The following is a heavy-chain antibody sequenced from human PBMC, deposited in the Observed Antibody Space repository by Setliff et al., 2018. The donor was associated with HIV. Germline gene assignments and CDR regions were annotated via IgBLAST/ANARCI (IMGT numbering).Heavy chain of an antibody. J-gene: IGHJ6*03. Sequence: KPSETLSLTCAVSGGSFSDYFWSWLRQPPGKGLEWIGQIFHSGSTDYNPSLESRVTMSVDTSKNQFSLRLMSLTAADTAIYYCARGRVTLNGVAAGHHYMDVWGKGNTVTVSS. CDR2: IFHSGST. D-gene: IGHD3-3*01. V-gene: IGHV4-34*01. CDR1: GGSFSDYF. CDR3: ARGRVTLNGVAAGHHYMDV.